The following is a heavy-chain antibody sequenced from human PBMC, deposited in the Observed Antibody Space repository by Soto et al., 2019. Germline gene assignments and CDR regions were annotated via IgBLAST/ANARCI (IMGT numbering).Heavy chain of an antibody. J-gene: IGHJ5*02. Sequence: QLQLQESGPGLVKPSETLSLTCTVSGGSISSRGYYWGGIRPPPGKGLEWIGTIYYSGSTYYNPSLKSRVTMSVDTSKNQFSLKLSSVTAADTAVYYCATSNWFDPWGQGTLVTVSS. CDR1: GGSISSRGYY. CDR3: ATSNWFDP. CDR2: IYYSGST. V-gene: IGHV4-39*01.